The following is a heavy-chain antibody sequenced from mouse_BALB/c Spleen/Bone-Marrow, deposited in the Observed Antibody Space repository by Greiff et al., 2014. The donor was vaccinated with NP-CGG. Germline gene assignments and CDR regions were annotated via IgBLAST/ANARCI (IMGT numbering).Heavy chain of an antibody. CDR1: GFNIKDTY. V-gene: IGHV14-3*02. CDR2: IGPANGNT. Sequence: DVQLQESGAELVKPGASVKLSCTASGFNIKDTYIYWVKQRPEQGLEWVGRIGPANGNTKYDPKFQGKATIAADTSSNTAYLQLSSLTSEDTAVYYCSRGYYDYLFALDYWGHGTSVTVSS. D-gene: IGHD5-5*01. J-gene: IGHJ4*01. CDR3: SRGYYDYLFALDY.